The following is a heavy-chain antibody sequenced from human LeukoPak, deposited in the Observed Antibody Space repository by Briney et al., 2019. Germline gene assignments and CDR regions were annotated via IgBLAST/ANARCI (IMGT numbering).Heavy chain of an antibody. J-gene: IGHJ2*01. CDR1: GFTFSSYD. CDR3: AKALNYWYFDL. Sequence: GGSLRLSCAASGFTFSSYDMSWARQAPGKGLEWVSASGGDGGSTYADSVKGRFTISRDSSKNTLYLQMNSLRAEDTATYYCAKALNYWYFDLWGRGNLVTVSS. CDR2: SGGDGGST. V-gene: IGHV3-23*01.